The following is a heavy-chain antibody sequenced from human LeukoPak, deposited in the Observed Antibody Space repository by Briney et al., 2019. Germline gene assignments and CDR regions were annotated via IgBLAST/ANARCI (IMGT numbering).Heavy chain of an antibody. D-gene: IGHD3-22*01. CDR2: IYYSGST. CDR1: GASISSYY. V-gene: IGHV4-59*01. J-gene: IGHJ4*02. CDR3: ARVRGYYDSSGYDY. Sequence: PSETLSLTCTVSGASISSYYWSWIRQPPRKGLEWIGYIYYSGSTNYNPALKSRVTISEDTSKNQISLKLSSVTAADTAVYYCARVRGYYDSSGYDYWGQGTLVTVSS.